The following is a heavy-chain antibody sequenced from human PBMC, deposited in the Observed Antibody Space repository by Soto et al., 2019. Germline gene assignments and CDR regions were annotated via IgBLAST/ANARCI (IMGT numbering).Heavy chain of an antibody. CDR1: GFTFSSYG. V-gene: IGHV3-33*01. CDR2: IWYDGSNK. J-gene: IGHJ6*02. D-gene: IGHD6-19*01. CDR3: ARGPGIAVAGTNYYYGMDV. Sequence: GGSLRLSCAASGFTFSSYGMHWVRQAPGKGLEWVAVIWYDGSNKYYADSVKGRFTISRDNSKNTLYLQMNSLRAEDTAVYYCARGPGIAVAGTNYYYGMDVWGQGTTVTVSS.